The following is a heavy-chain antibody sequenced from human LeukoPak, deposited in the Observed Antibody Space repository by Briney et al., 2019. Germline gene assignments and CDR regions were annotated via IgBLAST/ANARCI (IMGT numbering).Heavy chain of an antibody. CDR1: GYNFATYW. Sequence: GESLKISCKASGYNFATYWIGWVRQMPGTGLEWMAIIYPGDSDLRYSPSFQGQVTISADKSISTAHLQWNSLKPSDTAIYYCARRTSVFGYDIWGQATKVTVSS. J-gene: IGHJ3*02. D-gene: IGHD4-17*01. V-gene: IGHV5-51*01. CDR3: ARRTSVFGYDI. CDR2: IYPGDSDL.